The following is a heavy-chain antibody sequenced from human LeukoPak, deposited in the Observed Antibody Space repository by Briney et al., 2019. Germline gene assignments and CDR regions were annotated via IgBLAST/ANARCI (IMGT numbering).Heavy chain of an antibody. J-gene: IGHJ4*02. CDR2: INPNSGGT. CDR1: GYTFTGYY. V-gene: IGHV1-2*02. D-gene: IGHD3-10*01. CDR3: ARDYYYGSGSYYPGD. Sequence: ASVKVSCKASGYTFTGYYMHWVRQAPGQGLEWMGWINPNSGGTNYAQKFQGKVTMTRDTSISTAYMELSRLRSDDTAVYYCARDYYYGSGSYYPGDWGQGTLATVSS.